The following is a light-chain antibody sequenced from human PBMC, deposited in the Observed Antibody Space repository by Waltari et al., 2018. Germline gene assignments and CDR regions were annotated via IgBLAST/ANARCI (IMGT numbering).Light chain of an antibody. CDR1: PSLVHSDGNTH. V-gene: IGKV2-30*02. CDR2: RFS. CDR3: MQGTHLPYT. J-gene: IGKJ2*01. Sequence: EVVVTQSPLSLPVTLGQAASLSCRSSPSLVHSDGNTHLTWFQQRPGQSPRRLIYRFSKRDSGVPDRFSVSGSGTDFTLKISRVEAEDLGVYYCMQGTHLPYTFGQGTKLDI.